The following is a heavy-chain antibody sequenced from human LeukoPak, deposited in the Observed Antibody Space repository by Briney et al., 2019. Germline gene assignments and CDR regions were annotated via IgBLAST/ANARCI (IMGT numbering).Heavy chain of an antibody. CDR1: GFTFSSYA. J-gene: IGHJ4*02. CDR3: AKQNLLEYSSSSSYFDY. D-gene: IGHD6-6*01. V-gene: IGHV3-64*01. Sequence: GGSLRLSCAASGFTFSSYAMHWVRQAPGKGLEYVSAISSNGGSTYYANSVKGRFTISRDNSKNTLYLQMGSLRAEDTAVYYCAKQNLLEYSSSSSYFDYWDQGTLVTVSS. CDR2: ISSNGGST.